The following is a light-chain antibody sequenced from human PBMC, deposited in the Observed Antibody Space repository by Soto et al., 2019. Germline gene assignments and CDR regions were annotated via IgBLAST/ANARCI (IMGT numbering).Light chain of an antibody. CDR1: SGYSNYK. V-gene: IGLV9-49*01. J-gene: IGLJ2*01. CDR2: VGTGGIVG. Sequence: QLVLTQPPSASASLGASVTLTCTLSSGYSNYKVDWYQQRPGKGPRFVMRVGTGGIVGSKGDGIPDRFSVLGSGLNRYLTIKNIQEEDESDYHCGADHGSGSNRFGGGTKVTVL. CDR3: GADHGSGSNR.